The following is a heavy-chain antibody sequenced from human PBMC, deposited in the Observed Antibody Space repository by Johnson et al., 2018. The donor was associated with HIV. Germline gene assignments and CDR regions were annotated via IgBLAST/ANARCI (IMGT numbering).Heavy chain of an antibody. CDR1: GFTVTDKY. J-gene: IGHJ3*02. CDR3: AREGLKIAHDAFDI. Sequence: VQLVESGGGLIQPGGSLRLSCAASGFTVTDKYMSWVRQAPGKGLEWVSVIYGGGDTFYADSVKGRFTMSRDNSKNTLYLQMNSLRAEDTALYYCAREGLKIAHDAFDIWGQGTMVTVSS. D-gene: IGHD2-15*01. CDR2: IYGGGDT. V-gene: IGHV3-53*01.